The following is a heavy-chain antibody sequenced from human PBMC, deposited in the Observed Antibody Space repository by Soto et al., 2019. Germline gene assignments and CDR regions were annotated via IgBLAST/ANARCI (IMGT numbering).Heavy chain of an antibody. V-gene: IGHV3-74*01. J-gene: IGHJ4*02. CDR2: INSDGSST. D-gene: IGHD2-2*01. CDR1: GFTFSSYW. Sequence: PGGSLRLSCAASGFTFSSYWMHWVRQAPGKGLVWVSRINSDGSSTSYADSVKGRFTISRDNAKNTLYLQMNSLRAEDTAVYYCESSTGKEPAVTDSWGRGPRVPASP. CDR3: ESSTGKEPAVTDS.